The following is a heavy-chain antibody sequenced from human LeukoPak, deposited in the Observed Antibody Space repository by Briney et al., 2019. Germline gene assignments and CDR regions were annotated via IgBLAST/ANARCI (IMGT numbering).Heavy chain of an antibody. D-gene: IGHD3-22*01. Sequence: GGSLRLSCAASGFTVSSDYMSWVRQAPGKGLEWVSVIYSGGSTYYADSVKGRFTIPRDKSKNTVYLQMNSLRFEDTAMYYCARDLYYDSSGYPHYYYGMDVWGQGTTVTVSS. CDR2: IYSGGST. V-gene: IGHV3-53*05. J-gene: IGHJ6*02. CDR1: GFTVSSDY. CDR3: ARDLYYDSSGYPHYYYGMDV.